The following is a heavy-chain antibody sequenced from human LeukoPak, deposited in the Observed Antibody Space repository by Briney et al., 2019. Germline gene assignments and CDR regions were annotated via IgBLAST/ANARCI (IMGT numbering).Heavy chain of an antibody. J-gene: IGHJ5*02. Sequence: SETLSLTCTVSGGSISSYYWSWIRQPPGKGLEWIGYIYYSGSTNYNPSLKSRVTISVDTSKNQFSLKLSSVTAADTAVYYCAGDSDYGDYRYNWFDPWGQGTLVTVSS. CDR1: GGSISSYY. CDR2: IYYSGST. D-gene: IGHD4-17*01. V-gene: IGHV4-59*01. CDR3: AGDSDYGDYRYNWFDP.